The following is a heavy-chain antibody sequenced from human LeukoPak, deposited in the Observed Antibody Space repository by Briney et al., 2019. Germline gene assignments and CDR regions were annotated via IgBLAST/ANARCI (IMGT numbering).Heavy chain of an antibody. J-gene: IGHJ5*02. D-gene: IGHD6-6*01. CDR2: ISSSSSYI. CDR3: ARDRIAARDGFDP. CDR1: GFTFSSYS. V-gene: IGHV3-21*01. Sequence: GGSLRLSCAASGFTFSSYSMNWVRQAPGKGLEWVSSISSSSSYIYYADSVKGRFTISRDNAKNSLYLQMNSLRAEDTAVYYCARDRIAARDGFDPWGQGTLVTVSS.